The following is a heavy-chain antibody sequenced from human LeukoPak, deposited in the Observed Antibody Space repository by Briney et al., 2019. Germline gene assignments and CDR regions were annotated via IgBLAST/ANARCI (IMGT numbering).Heavy chain of an antibody. J-gene: IGHJ5*02. D-gene: IGHD6-19*01. Sequence: GASVKVSCKASGYTFTGYYMHWVRQAPGQGLEWMGWISAYNGNTNYAQKLQGRVTMATDTSTSTAYMELRSLRSDDTAVYYCARAHGSLYSSGRNWFDPWGQGTLVTVSS. CDR2: ISAYNGNT. V-gene: IGHV1-18*04. CDR3: ARAHGSLYSSGRNWFDP. CDR1: GYTFTGYY.